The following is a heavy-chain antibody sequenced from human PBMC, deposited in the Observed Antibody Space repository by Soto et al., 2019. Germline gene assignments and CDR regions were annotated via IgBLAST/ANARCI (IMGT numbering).Heavy chain of an antibody. CDR2: ISGIGDNT. Sequence: EVQLLESGGGLVQPGGSLRLSCAASGFTFNNYAMNWVRQAPGKGLEWVSAISGIGDNTYYTDSVKGRFTISRDNSKNTLYLQMNSLRAEDTAVYYCAKDSYGGYPTNFDYWGQGTLVTVSS. V-gene: IGHV3-23*01. D-gene: IGHD5-12*01. J-gene: IGHJ4*02. CDR3: AKDSYGGYPTNFDY. CDR1: GFTFNNYA.